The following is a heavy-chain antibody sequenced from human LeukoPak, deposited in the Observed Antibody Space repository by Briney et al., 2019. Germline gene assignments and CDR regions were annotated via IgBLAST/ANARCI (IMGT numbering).Heavy chain of an antibody. D-gene: IGHD6-13*01. CDR2: ISYDGSGQ. CDR1: GFTFSSYA. J-gene: IGHJ4*02. Sequence: GGSLRLFCAASGFTFSSYAMHWVRQAPGKGLEGVALISYDGSGQYYTGSVKGRFTISRDNSKNTLYLQVNSLRVEDTAVYYCARANRPFHTSGWYKDYWGQGTLVTVSS. V-gene: IGHV3-30-3*01. CDR3: ARANRPFHTSGWYKDY.